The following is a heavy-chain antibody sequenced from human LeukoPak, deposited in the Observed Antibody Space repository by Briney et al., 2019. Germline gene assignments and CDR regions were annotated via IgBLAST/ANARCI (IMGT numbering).Heavy chain of an antibody. CDR3: ARGSRYYYDSSGYYYFDY. V-gene: IGHV4-39*07. J-gene: IGHJ4*02. CDR2: IYYSGST. D-gene: IGHD3-22*01. Sequence: PSETLSLTCTVSGGSISSSSYYWGWIRQPPGKGLEWIGSIYYSGSTYYNPSLKSRVTISVDTSKNQFSLKLSSVTAADTAVYYCARGSRYYYDSSGYYYFDYWGQGTLVTVSS. CDR1: GGSISSSSYY.